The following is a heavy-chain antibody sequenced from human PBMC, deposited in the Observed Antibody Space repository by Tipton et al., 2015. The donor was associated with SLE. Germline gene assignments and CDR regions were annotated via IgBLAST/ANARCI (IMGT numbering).Heavy chain of an antibody. CDR1: GFPFRNYY. V-gene: IGHV3-23*01. CDR2: ISDSGDRT. D-gene: IGHD3/OR15-3a*01. Sequence: SLRLSCAASGFPFRNYYMTWVRQAPGKGLEWVSGISDSGDRTYYADSVKGRFSISRDNSKNTVHLQMSSLRAEDTAVYYCAKPIRGLVGADWWGRGTLVTVSS. CDR3: AKPIRGLVGADW. J-gene: IGHJ4*02.